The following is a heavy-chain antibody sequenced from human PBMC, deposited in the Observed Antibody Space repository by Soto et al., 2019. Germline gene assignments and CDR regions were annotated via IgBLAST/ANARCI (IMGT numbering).Heavy chain of an antibody. J-gene: IGHJ4*02. V-gene: IGHV3-30*18. Sequence: QVQLVESGGGVVQPGRSLRLSCAASGFTFSNYGMHWVRQAPGKGLEWVALISYDVSEKYYADSVKGRFTISRDNSKNTLYLQMNSLRAEDTAVYFCAKDRMDSWGQGTLVTVSS. CDR3: AKDRMDS. CDR2: ISYDVSEK. CDR1: GFTFSNYG.